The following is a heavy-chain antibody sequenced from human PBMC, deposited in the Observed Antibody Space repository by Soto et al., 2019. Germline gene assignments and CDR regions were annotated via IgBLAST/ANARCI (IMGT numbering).Heavy chain of an antibody. Sequence: EVQLLESGGDLVQPGGSLRLSCAASGFSFGGYAMNWVRQAPGKGLEWVSALSGSGATTYYSDSVRGRFTISRDNSRNTLYMKMNSLRAEDTAIYFCAKASKGYTGYDLDFWGQGTQVSVSP. D-gene: IGHD5-12*01. CDR1: GFSFGGYA. V-gene: IGHV3-23*01. J-gene: IGHJ4*02. CDR2: LSGSGATT. CDR3: AKASKGYTGYDLDF.